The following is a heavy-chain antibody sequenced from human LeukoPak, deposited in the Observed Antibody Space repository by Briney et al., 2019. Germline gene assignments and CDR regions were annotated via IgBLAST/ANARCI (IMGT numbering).Heavy chain of an antibody. Sequence: PSQTLSLTCAVSGVSISSGGYAWSWLRQPPGKGLEWIGYIYHSGSTYYNPSLKSRVTISVDRSKNQFSLKLSSVTAADTAVYYCARVKLVSRWFGETQYGMDVWGKGTTVTVSS. CDR3: ARVKLVSRWFGETQYGMDV. CDR1: GVSISSGGYA. CDR2: IYHSGST. J-gene: IGHJ6*04. D-gene: IGHD3-10*01. V-gene: IGHV4-30-2*01.